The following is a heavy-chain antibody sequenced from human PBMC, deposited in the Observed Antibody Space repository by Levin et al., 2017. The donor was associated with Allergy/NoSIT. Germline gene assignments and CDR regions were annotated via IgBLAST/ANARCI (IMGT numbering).Heavy chain of an antibody. V-gene: IGHV3-9*01. CDR1: GFTFDDYA. CDR3: ARRPAGIYWYFDL. CDR2: INWNSVDI. J-gene: IGHJ2*01. D-gene: IGHD6-19*01. Sequence: PGGSLRLSCAASGFTFDDYAMHWVRQAPGKGLEWVSGINWNSVDIGYADSVKGRFTISRDNAKNSLYLQMNSLRAEDTALYYCARRPAGIYWYFDLWGRGTLVTVSS.